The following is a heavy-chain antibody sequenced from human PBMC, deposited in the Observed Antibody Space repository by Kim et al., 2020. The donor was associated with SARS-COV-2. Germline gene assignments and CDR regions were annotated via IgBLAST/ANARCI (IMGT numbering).Heavy chain of an antibody. J-gene: IGHJ4*02. D-gene: IGHD4-17*01. CDR1: GGSISSYY. Sequence: SETLSLTCTVSGGSISSYYWSWIRQLPGKGLEWIGYIYYSGSTNYNPSLKSRVTISVDTSKNQFSLKLSSVTAADTAVYYCASSGPYGDYYDYWGQGTLVTVSS. V-gene: IGHV4-59*13. CDR2: IYYSGST. CDR3: ASSGPYGDYYDY.